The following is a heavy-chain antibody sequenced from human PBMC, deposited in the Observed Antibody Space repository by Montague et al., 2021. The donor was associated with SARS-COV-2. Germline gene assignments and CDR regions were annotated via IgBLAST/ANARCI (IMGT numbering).Heavy chain of an antibody. CDR2: IYYSGST. Sequence: SETLSLTCTVSGGSISSYYWSWIRQPPGKGLEWIGYIYYSGSTNYNPSLKSRVTISVDTSKNQFSLKLSSVTAADTAVYYCARRRRITIFGVGLSNYYGMDVWGQGTTVTVSS. J-gene: IGHJ6*02. CDR3: ARRRRITIFGVGLSNYYGMDV. D-gene: IGHD3-3*01. CDR1: GGSISSYY. V-gene: IGHV4-59*01.